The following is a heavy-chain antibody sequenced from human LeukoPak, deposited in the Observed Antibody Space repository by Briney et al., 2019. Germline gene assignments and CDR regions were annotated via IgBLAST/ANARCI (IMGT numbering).Heavy chain of an antibody. CDR2: FDPEDGET. D-gene: IGHD5-12*01. CDR1: GYTFTGYY. J-gene: IGHJ4*02. V-gene: IGHV1-24*01. Sequence: ASVKVSCKASGYTFTGYYMHWVRQAPGQGLEWMGGFDPEDGETIYAQKFQGRVTMTEDTSTDTAYMELSSLRSEDTAVYYCATRPRYSGYVFPPSFDYWGQGTLVTVSS. CDR3: ATRPRYSGYVFPPSFDY.